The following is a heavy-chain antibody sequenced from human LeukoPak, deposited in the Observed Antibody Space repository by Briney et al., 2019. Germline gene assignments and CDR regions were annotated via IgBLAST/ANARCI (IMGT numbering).Heavy chain of an antibody. V-gene: IGHV3-64*01. CDR3: AREEGIVSDSFVT. D-gene: IGHD2-21*01. Sequence: PGGSLRLSCAASGFTFSSYTMNWVRQAPGKGLEYVSAISSNGGITYYANSVKGRFTISRDNSKNTLYLQMGSLRAEDMAVYYCAREEGIVSDSFVTSGQGTLVTVSS. J-gene: IGHJ5*02. CDR2: ISSNGGIT. CDR1: GFTFSSYT.